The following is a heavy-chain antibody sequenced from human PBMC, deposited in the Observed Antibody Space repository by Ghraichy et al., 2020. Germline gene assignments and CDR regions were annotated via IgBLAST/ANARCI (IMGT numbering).Heavy chain of an antibody. CDR1: GGSISSYY. Sequence: GSLSLTCTVSGGSISSYYWSWIRQPAGKGLEWIGRIYTSGSTNYNPSLKSRVTMSVDTSKNQSSLKLSSVTAADTAVYYCARGVRGYSYGYKSYFDYWGQGTLVTVSS. V-gene: IGHV4-4*07. CDR2: IYTSGST. CDR3: ARGVRGYSYGYKSYFDY. D-gene: IGHD5-18*01. J-gene: IGHJ4*02.